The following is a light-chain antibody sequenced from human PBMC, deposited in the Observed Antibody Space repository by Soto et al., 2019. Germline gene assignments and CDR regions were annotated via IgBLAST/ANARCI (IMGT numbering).Light chain of an antibody. J-gene: IGKJ1*01. CDR1: QSVSSY. V-gene: IGKV3D-15*01. Sequence: EIVMTQSPATLSVSPGERATLSCRASQSVSSYLAWYQQKPGQAPRLLIYGASNRATGIPDRFSGRGFGTDFTLTISRLEPEDFAVYYCQHSGDFRWTFGQGTKVDI. CDR3: QHSGDFRWT. CDR2: GAS.